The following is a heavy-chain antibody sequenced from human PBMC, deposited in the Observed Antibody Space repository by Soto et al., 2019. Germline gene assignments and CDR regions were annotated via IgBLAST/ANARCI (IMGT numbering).Heavy chain of an antibody. V-gene: IGHV4-39*01. Sequence: PSETLSLTCTVSGGSISSSSYYWGWIRQPPGKGLEWIGSIYYSGSTYYNPSLKSRVTISVDTSKNQFSLKLSSVTAADTAVYYCARRGADYGDYVLYKDAFAIWGQGTMVPVSS. D-gene: IGHD4-17*01. CDR1: GGSISSSSYY. CDR2: IYYSGST. CDR3: ARRGADYGDYVLYKDAFAI. J-gene: IGHJ3*02.